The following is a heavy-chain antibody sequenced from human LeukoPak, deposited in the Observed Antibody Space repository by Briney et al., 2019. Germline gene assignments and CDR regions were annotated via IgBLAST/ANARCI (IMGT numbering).Heavy chain of an antibody. CDR2: IYHSGST. CDR3: ARDSATVTKYYFDY. J-gene: IGHJ4*02. Sequence: SETLSLTCAVSGGSISSSNWWSWVRQPPGKGLEWIGEIYHSGSTNYIPSLKSRVTISVDKSKNQFSLKLSSVTAADTAVYYCARDSATVTKYYFDYWGQGTLVTVSS. D-gene: IGHD4-17*01. CDR1: GGSISSSNW. V-gene: IGHV4-4*02.